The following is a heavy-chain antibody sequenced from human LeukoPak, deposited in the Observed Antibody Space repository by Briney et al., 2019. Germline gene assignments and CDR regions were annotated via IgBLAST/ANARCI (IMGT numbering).Heavy chain of an antibody. Sequence: ASVKVSCKASGYTFTINYLHWVRQAPGQGLEWMGVIHPSGGSTHYAQKFQGRLTVTRDTSTTTVYMELSSLRSEDTAVYYCARMGMDPAMITNFFDYWGQGTLVTVSS. CDR2: IHPSGGST. CDR3: ARMGMDPAMITNFFDY. D-gene: IGHD5-18*01. J-gene: IGHJ4*02. CDR1: GYTFTINY. V-gene: IGHV1-46*01.